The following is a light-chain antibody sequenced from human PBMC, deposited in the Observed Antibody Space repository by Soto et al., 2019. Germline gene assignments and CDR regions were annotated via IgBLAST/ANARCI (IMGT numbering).Light chain of an antibody. V-gene: IGKV3-11*01. CDR1: QSLSSY. CDR3: QQRNNWPPYA. CDR2: DAS. J-gene: IGKJ5*01. Sequence: EIVLTQSPATLSLSPGERATLSCRASQSLSSYLAWYQQKPGQAPRLLIYDASNRATGIPARFTGSGSGTDFTLTISSLEPEDFAVYYCQQRNNWPPYAFGQGTRLEIK.